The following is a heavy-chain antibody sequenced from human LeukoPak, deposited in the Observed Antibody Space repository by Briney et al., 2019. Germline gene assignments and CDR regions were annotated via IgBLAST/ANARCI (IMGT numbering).Heavy chain of an antibody. CDR2: INTNTGNP. Sequence: GASVKVSCKASGYTFISYAMNWVRQAPGQGLEWMGWINTNTGNPTYAQGFTGRFVFSLDTSVSTAYLQISSLKAEDTAVYYCARGRITMVRGARSPSDYWGQGTLVTVSS. CDR3: ARGRITMVRGARSPSDY. D-gene: IGHD3-10*01. V-gene: IGHV7-4-1*02. CDR1: GYTFISYA. J-gene: IGHJ4*02.